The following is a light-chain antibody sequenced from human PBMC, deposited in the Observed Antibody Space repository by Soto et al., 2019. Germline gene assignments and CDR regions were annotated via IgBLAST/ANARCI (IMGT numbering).Light chain of an antibody. CDR3: SSYTSSSTVV. CDR2: EGS. J-gene: IGLJ2*01. Sequence: QSALTQPASVSGSPGQSITISCTGTSSDVGNYNLVSWYQQFPGKAPKLIIYEGSRRPSGVSNRFSGSKSGNTASLTISGLQAEDEADYYCSSYTSSSTVVFGGGTKLTVL. CDR1: SSDVGNYNL. V-gene: IGLV2-14*02.